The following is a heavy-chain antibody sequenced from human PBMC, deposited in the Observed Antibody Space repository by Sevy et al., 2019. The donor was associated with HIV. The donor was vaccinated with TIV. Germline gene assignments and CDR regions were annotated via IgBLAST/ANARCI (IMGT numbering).Heavy chain of an antibody. CDR2: ISSSSSYT. V-gene: IGHV3-21*01. D-gene: IGHD2-2*01. Sequence: GGSLRPSCAASGFTFSSYSMNWVRQAPGKGLEWVSSISSSSSYTYYADSVKGRFTISRDNAKNSLYLQMNSLRAEDTAVYYSARGRIVVVPAAPPPDFDYWGQGTLVTVSS. J-gene: IGHJ4*02. CDR3: ARGRIVVVPAAPPPDFDY. CDR1: GFTFSSYS.